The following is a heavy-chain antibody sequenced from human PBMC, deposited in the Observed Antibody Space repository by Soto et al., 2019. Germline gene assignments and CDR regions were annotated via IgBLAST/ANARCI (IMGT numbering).Heavy chain of an antibody. D-gene: IGHD5-18*01. CDR3: VRNTGWDTPMVH. CDR2: IYSGGTT. V-gene: IGHV3-66*01. J-gene: IGHJ4*02. Sequence: GGSLRLSCAASGFTVSSNYMSWVRQAPGKGLEWVSVIYSGGTTYYADSVKGRFTISRDNSRNTLYLQMNSLRAEDTAVYYCVRNTGWDTPMVHWGQGTLVTVSS. CDR1: GFTVSSNY.